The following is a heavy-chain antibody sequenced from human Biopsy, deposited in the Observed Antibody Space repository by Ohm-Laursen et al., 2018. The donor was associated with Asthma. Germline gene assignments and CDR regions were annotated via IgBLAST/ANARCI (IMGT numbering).Heavy chain of an antibody. V-gene: IGHV3-7*01. D-gene: IGHD3-10*01. J-gene: IGHJ6*02. CDR2: IKHDGTER. CDR1: GFSFGDYW. CDR3: ARDVVWFREVGGMDV. Sequence: SLRLSCTASGFSFGDYWMSWVRQVPGKGLEWVANIKHDGTERNHVDSLKGRFTISRDNAKNSLYLQMNSLRAEDTAVYYCARDVVWFREVGGMDVWGQGTTVAVSS.